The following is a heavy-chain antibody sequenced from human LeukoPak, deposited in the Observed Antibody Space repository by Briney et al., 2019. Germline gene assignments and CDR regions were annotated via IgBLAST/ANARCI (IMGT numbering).Heavy chain of an antibody. CDR2: IKEDGGEI. Sequence: GGSLRLSCAASGFTFSSYWMSWVRQAPGKGLEWVANIKEDGGEIHFVDSMKGRFTISRDNAKNSLYLQMNSPRGDDTAVYYCARSGYSHSWDYWGQGTLVIVSS. D-gene: IGHD1-26*01. J-gene: IGHJ4*02. CDR3: ARSGYSHSWDY. V-gene: IGHV3-7*03. CDR1: GFTFSSYW.